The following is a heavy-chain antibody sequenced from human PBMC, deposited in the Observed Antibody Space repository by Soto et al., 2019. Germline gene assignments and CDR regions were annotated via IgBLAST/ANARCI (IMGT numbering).Heavy chain of an antibody. D-gene: IGHD2-15*01. Sequence: QVQLVQSGAEVQKPGSSVKVSCKASGGTFSSYAISWVRQAPGQGLEWMGGIIPIFGTANYAQKFQGRVTITADESTSTAYRELSSLRSEDTAVYYCAREGGYCSGGSCYSGRGPSWFDPWGQGTLVTVSS. V-gene: IGHV1-69*01. CDR3: AREGGYCSGGSCYSGRGPSWFDP. CDR2: IIPIFGTA. CDR1: GGTFSSYA. J-gene: IGHJ5*02.